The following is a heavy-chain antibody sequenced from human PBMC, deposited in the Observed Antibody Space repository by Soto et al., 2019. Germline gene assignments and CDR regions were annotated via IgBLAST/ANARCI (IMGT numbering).Heavy chain of an antibody. V-gene: IGHV5-51*01. J-gene: IGHJ4*02. CDR3: ARSKVEMATIMVDY. D-gene: IGHD5-12*01. CDR2: IYPGDSDT. CDR1: GYSLTSYW. Sequence: GASLKISCKGSGYSLTSYWSGWVRQMPGKGLEWMGIIYPGDSDTRYSPSFQGQVTISADKSISTAYLQWSSLKASDTAMYYCARSKVEMATIMVDYWGQGTLVTVSS.